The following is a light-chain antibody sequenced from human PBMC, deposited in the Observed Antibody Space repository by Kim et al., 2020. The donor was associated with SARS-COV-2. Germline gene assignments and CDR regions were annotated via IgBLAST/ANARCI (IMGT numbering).Light chain of an antibody. J-gene: IGKJ2*01. CDR3: QRRSNWPPQYT. Sequence: EIVLTQSPATLSLSPGERATLSCRASQSVSNFLAWYQQKPGQAPRLLIYDASNRATGIPARFSGSGSGTDFTLTISSLEPEDFAVYYCQRRSNWPPQYTFGEGTKLEI. CDR1: QSVSNF. V-gene: IGKV3-11*01. CDR2: DAS.